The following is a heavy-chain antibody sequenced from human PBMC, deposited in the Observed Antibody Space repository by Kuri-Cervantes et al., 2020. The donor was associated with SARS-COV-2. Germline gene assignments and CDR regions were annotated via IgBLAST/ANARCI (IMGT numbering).Heavy chain of an antibody. CDR1: GFTFSDYY. J-gene: IGHJ4*02. CDR3: TTLIDY. CDR2: ISYDGSNR. V-gene: IGHV3-30*03. Sequence: GESLKISCAASGFTFSDYYMSWIRQAPGKGLEWVAVISYDGSNRYYADSVKGRFTISRDNSKNTLYLQMNSLRTEDTAVYYCTTLIDYWGQGALVTVSS.